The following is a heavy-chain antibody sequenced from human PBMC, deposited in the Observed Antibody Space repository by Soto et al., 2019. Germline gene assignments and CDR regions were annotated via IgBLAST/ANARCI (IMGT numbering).Heavy chain of an antibody. CDR1: GFTFDDYT. CDR3: AKDGDFWSGYYSGVAFDY. J-gene: IGHJ4*02. V-gene: IGHV3-43*01. D-gene: IGHD3-3*01. Sequence: GGSLRLSCAASGFTFDDYTMHWVRQAPGKGLEWVSLISWDGGSTYYADSVKGRFTISRDNSKNSLYLQMNSLRTEDTALYYCAKDGDFWSGYYSGVAFDYWGQGTLVPVSS. CDR2: ISWDGGST.